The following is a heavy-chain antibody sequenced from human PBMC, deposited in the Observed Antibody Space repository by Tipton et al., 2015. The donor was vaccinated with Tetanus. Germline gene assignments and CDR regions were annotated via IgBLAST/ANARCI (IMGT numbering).Heavy chain of an antibody. Sequence: TLSLTCTVSGGSISSSSHYWTWIRQRPGKGLEWIGYVYYSGTTYFDLSLQSRLTLSVDTSRNLFSLKLTSVTAADTGIYYCARATGSAYAMGVWGQGTAVTVSS. V-gene: IGHV4-31*03. CDR2: VYYSGTT. J-gene: IGHJ6*02. CDR3: ARATGSAYAMGV. CDR1: GGSISSSSHY.